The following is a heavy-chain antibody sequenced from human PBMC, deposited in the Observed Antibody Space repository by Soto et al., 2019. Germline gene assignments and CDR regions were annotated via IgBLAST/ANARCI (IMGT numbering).Heavy chain of an antibody. J-gene: IGHJ5*02. CDR2: IIPIFGTA. Sequence: ASVKVSCKASGGTFSSYAISWVRQAPGQGLEWMGGIIPIFGTANYAQKFQGRVTSTADESTSTAYMELSSLRSEDTAVYYCARDRLGSSWFDPWGQGTLVTVSS. CDR3: ARDRLGSSWFDP. D-gene: IGHD3-10*01. CDR1: GGTFSSYA. V-gene: IGHV1-69*13.